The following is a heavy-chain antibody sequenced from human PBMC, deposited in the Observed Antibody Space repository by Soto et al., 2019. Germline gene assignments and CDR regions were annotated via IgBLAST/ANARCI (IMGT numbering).Heavy chain of an antibody. CDR1: GGSISSSSYY. J-gene: IGHJ6*02. CDR2: IYYSGST. V-gene: IGHV4-39*01. CDR3: ASLAAAADYYYYYGMDV. D-gene: IGHD6-13*01. Sequence: SETLSLTCTVSGGSISSSSYYWGWIRQPPGKGLEWIGSIYYSGSTYYNPSLKSRVTISVDTSKNQFSLKLSSVTAADTAVYNCASLAAAADYYYYYGMDVWGQGTTVTVSS.